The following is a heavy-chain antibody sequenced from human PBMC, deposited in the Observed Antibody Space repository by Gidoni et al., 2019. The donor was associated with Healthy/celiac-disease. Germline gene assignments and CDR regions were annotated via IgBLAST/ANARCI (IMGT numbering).Heavy chain of an antibody. J-gene: IGHJ4*02. CDR3: ARDRGDGYKLNY. CDR2: SNSDGSST. D-gene: IGHD5-12*01. CDR1: RFTFSSYW. V-gene: IGHV3-74*01. Sequence: EVQLVESGGGLVQPGGSLSLSCAASRFTFSSYWMHWVRQAPGKGLVRVSRSNSDGSSTSYADSVKGRFTISRDNAKNTLYLQMNSLRAEDTAVYYCARDRGDGYKLNYWGQGTLVTVSS.